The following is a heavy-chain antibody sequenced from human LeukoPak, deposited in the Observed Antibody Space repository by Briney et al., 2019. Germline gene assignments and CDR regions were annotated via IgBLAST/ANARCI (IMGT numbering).Heavy chain of an antibody. J-gene: IGHJ4*02. D-gene: IGHD3-22*01. CDR3: ARGLYYDSSEDY. Sequence: SETLSLTCTVSGGSISSSSYYWGWIRQPPGKGLEWIGSIYYSGSTYYNPSLKSRVTISVDTSKNQFSLKLSSVTAADTAVYYCARGLYYDSSEDYWGQGTLVTVSS. CDR2: IYYSGST. V-gene: IGHV4-39*07. CDR1: GGSISSSSYY.